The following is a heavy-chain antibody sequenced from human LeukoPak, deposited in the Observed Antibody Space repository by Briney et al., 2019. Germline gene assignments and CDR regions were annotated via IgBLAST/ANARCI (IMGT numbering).Heavy chain of an antibody. V-gene: IGHV7-4-1*02. J-gene: IGHJ4*01. Sequence: ASVKVSCKASGYTFTNYVLNWVRQAPGQGFEWMGFINTYTRNPTYAQGFTGRFVFSLDTSVSTAYLQISNLKAEDTAVYYCARQVGTASSHDFGHWGHGTLVTVSS. CDR1: GYTFTNYV. D-gene: IGHD2-21*02. CDR3: ARQVGTASSHDFGH. CDR2: INTYTRNP.